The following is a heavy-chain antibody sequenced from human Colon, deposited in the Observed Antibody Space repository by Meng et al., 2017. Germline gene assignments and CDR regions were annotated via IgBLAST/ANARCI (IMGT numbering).Heavy chain of an antibody. CDR1: GYTFTNYD. J-gene: IGHJ4*02. V-gene: IGHV1-8*03. Sequence: ASVKVSCKASGYTFTNYDINWVRQATGQGLEWMGWMNPKSGKTGYAQKFQGRVTITRDTSTNTAYMELSTVTSEDTAVYYCARAGSGYYYSHFDSWGQGTLVTVSS. CDR3: ARAGSGYYYSHFDS. D-gene: IGHD3-22*01. CDR2: MNPKSGKT.